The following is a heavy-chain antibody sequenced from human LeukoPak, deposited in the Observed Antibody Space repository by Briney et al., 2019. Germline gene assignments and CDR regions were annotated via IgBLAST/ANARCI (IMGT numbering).Heavy chain of an antibody. CDR1: GFTFSSYE. D-gene: IGHD2-15*01. CDR3: ARDCGGGSCYGPYDAFDI. CDR2: ISSSGSTI. V-gene: IGHV3-48*03. Sequence: TGGSLRLSCAASGFTFSSYEMNWVRQAPGKGLEWVSYISSSGSTIYYADSVKGRFTISRDNAKNSLYLQMNSLRAEDTAVYYCARDCGGGSCYGPYDAFDIWGQGTMVTVCS. J-gene: IGHJ3*02.